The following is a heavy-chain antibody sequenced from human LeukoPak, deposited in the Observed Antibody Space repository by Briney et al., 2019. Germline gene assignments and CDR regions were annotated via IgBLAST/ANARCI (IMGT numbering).Heavy chain of an antibody. Sequence: SQTLSLTCAVYGGSFSGYYWSWIRHPPGKGLEWIGEINHSGSTNYNPSIKSRVTISLDTSKIQFSLKLSSVTAADTGVYYCARYPPGLSHAMDVWGQGTTVTVSS. J-gene: IGHJ6*02. V-gene: IGHV4-34*01. D-gene: IGHD3-16*02. CDR2: INHSGST. CDR1: GGSFSGYY. CDR3: ARYPPGLSHAMDV.